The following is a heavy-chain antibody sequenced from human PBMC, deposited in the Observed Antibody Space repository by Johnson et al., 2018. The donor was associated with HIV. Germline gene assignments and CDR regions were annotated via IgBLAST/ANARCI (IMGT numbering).Heavy chain of an antibody. J-gene: IGHJ3*02. Sequence: QVQLVESGGGVVQPGRSLRLSCAASGFTFSSYGMHWVRQAPGKGLEWVAVISYDGSNKYYADSVKGRFTISRDNSKNTLYLQMNSLKTEDTAVYYCTRDAAVGFCSAGRREPLCAFDIWGQGTMVTVSS. V-gene: IGHV3-30*03. D-gene: IGHD2-15*01. CDR1: GFTFSSYG. CDR2: ISYDGSNK. CDR3: TRDAAVGFCSAGRREPLCAFDI.